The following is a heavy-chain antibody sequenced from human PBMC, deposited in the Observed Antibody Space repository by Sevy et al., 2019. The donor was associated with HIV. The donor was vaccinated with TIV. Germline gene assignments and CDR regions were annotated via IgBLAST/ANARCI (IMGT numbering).Heavy chain of an antibody. CDR1: GGSISSYY. V-gene: IGHV4-4*07. Sequence: SETLSLTCTVSGGSISSYYWSWIRQPAGKGLEWIGRIYTSGSTNYNPSLKSRVTMSVDTSKNQFSLKLSSVTAADTAVYYCARDPGAYDYSSRVPRAHAFDIWGQGTMVTVSS. D-gene: IGHD4-4*01. CDR3: ARDPGAYDYSSRVPRAHAFDI. J-gene: IGHJ3*02. CDR2: IYTSGST.